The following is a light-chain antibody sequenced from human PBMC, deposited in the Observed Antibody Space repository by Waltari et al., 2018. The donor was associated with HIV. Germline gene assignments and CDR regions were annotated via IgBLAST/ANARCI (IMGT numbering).Light chain of an antibody. V-gene: IGKV2-28*01. CDR3: MQALQTPYT. J-gene: IGKJ2*01. CDR1: QSLLHSDGYNY. Sequence: DIVMTHSPLSLPVTPGEPASISCRSSQSLLHSDGYNYLDWYLQKPGQSPQLLIYLGSNRASGVPDRFSDSGSGTDFTLKISRVEAEDVGIYYCMQALQTPYTFGQGTKLEIK. CDR2: LGS.